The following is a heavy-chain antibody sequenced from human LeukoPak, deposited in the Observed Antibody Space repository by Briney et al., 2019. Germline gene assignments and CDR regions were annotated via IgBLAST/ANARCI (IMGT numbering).Heavy chain of an antibody. CDR1: GFTFSSYA. V-gene: IGHV3-30*04. Sequence: QAGGSLRLSCAASGFTFSSYAMHWVRPAPGKGLEWVAVISYDGTDKHYADSVKGRFTISRDNSKNTLFLQMNSLRTEDTAVYYCARVRLRATYYYYMDVWGKGTTVTVSS. CDR2: ISYDGTDK. D-gene: IGHD1-26*01. CDR3: ARVRLRATYYYYMDV. J-gene: IGHJ6*03.